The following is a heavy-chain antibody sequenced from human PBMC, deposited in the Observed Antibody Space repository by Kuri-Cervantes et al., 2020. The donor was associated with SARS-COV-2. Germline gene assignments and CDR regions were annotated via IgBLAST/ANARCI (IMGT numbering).Heavy chain of an antibody. Sequence: GESLKISCKGSGYSFTSYWIGWVRQMPGKGLEWMGIIYPGDSDTRYSPSLQGQVTISADKSISTAYLQWSSLKASDTAMYYCARLLTWFGELSGWFDPWGQGTLVTVSS. CDR2: IYPGDSDT. J-gene: IGHJ5*02. V-gene: IGHV5-51*01. D-gene: IGHD3-10*01. CDR1: GYSFTSYW. CDR3: ARLLTWFGELSGWFDP.